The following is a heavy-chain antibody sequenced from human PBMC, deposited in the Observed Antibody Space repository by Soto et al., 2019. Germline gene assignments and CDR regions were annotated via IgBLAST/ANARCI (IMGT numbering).Heavy chain of an antibody. D-gene: IGHD3-22*01. CDR3: ARGDPPTGILDDKQFDY. J-gene: IGHJ4*02. CDR2: ISAYNGNT. CDR1: GYTFTSYG. Sequence: QVQLVQSGAEVKKPGASVKVSCKASGYTFTSYGISWVRQAPGQGLEWMGWISAYNGNTNYAQKLQGRVTMTTDTSTSTAYMELRSLGSDDTAVYYCARGDPPTGILDDKQFDYWGQGTLVTVSS. V-gene: IGHV1-18*01.